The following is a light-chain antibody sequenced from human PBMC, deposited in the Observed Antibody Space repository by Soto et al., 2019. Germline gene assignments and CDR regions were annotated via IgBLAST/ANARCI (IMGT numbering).Light chain of an antibody. Sequence: EIVLTQSPGTLSLSPGERATLSCRASQSIGSNYLAWYQQKPGQAPRLLIYGASSRAPGIPDRFSGSGSGTDFTLTISRLEPEDFAVYYCQQYGASPRTFGQGTKVDTK. CDR1: QSIGSNY. CDR3: QQYGASPRT. V-gene: IGKV3-20*01. CDR2: GAS. J-gene: IGKJ1*01.